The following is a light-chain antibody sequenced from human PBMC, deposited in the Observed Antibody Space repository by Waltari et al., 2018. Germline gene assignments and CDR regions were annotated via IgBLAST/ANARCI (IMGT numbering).Light chain of an antibody. Sequence: QLVLTQSPSASASLGSPVKLTCTLSSGYSNYAIPWPQQQPEKGPRFWLKVNADGSEKKGDGIPDRFSGSSSGAERCLTISSLQSEDEADYYCQTWGAGIVVFGGGTTLTVL. CDR3: QTWGAGIVV. V-gene: IGLV4-69*01. J-gene: IGLJ2*01. CDR2: VNADGSE. CDR1: SGYSNYA.